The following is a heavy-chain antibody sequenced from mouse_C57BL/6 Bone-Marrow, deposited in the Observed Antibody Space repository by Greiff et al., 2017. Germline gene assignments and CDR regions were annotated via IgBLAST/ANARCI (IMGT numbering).Heavy chain of an antibody. J-gene: IGHJ3*01. CDR1: GYTFTSYW. V-gene: IGHV1-50*01. CDR3: ASEGIYDGYGAWFAY. CDR2: IDPSDSYT. Sequence: QVQLQQPGAELVKPGASVKLSCKASGYTFTSYWMQWVKQRPGQGLEWIGEIDPSDSYTNYNQKFKGKATLTVDTSSSTAYMQLSSLTSEDSAVHYCASEGIYDGYGAWFAYWGQGTLVTVSA. D-gene: IGHD2-3*01.